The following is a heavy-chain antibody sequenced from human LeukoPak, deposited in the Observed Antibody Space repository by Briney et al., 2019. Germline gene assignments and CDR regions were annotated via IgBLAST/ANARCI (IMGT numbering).Heavy chain of an antibody. J-gene: IGHJ3*02. Sequence: GGSLRLSCAASGFTFSSYSMNWVRQAPGKGLEWVSSISSSSSYIYYADSVKGRFTISRDNAKNSLYLQMNSLRAEDTAVYYCASDLGWELLSASDAFDIWGQGTMVTVSS. V-gene: IGHV3-21*01. CDR3: ASDLGWELLSASDAFDI. CDR1: GFTFSSYS. D-gene: IGHD1-26*01. CDR2: ISSSSSYI.